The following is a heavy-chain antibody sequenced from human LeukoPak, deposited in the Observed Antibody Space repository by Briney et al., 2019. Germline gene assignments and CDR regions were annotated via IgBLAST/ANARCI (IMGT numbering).Heavy chain of an antibody. J-gene: IGHJ4*02. CDR3: AREYRSGWVFDY. CDR2: IYTIGST. V-gene: IGHV4-4*07. CDR1: GGSISSYY. Sequence: SETLSLTCTVSGGSISSYYWSWIRQPAGKGLEWIGRIYTIGSTNYNPSLKSRVTLSVDTSKTQSSLKLSSVTAADTAVYYCAREYRSGWVFDYWGQGTLVTVSS. D-gene: IGHD6-19*01.